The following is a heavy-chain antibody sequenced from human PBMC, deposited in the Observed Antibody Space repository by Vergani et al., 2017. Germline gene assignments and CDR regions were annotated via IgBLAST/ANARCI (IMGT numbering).Heavy chain of an antibody. CDR2: IIPILGIA. V-gene: IGHV1-69*02. CDR1: GGTFSSYT. J-gene: IGHJ4*02. Sequence: VQLVQSGAEVKKPGSSVKVSCKASGGTFSSYTISWVRQAPGQGLEWMGRIIPILGIANYAQKLQGRVTITADKSTSTAYMELSSLRSEDTAVYYCARLRGDAEFYYWGQGTLVTVSS. D-gene: IGHD2-21*02. CDR3: ARLRGDAEFYY.